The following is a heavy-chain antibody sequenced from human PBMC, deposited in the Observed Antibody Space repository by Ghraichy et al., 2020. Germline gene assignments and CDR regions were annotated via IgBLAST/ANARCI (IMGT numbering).Heavy chain of an antibody. CDR3: AKSGYWGGYHYFDY. D-gene: IGHD2-21*01. J-gene: IGHJ4*02. CDR2: MYRSGSS. CDR1: GASVTNYY. Sequence: ETLSLTCTVSGASVTNYYWSWIRQPPGKGLEWIGYMYRSGSSNYNPSLKSRVTMSVETSTNQFSLTLSSVTAADTAVYYCAKSGYWGGYHYFDYWGQGTLVTVSS. V-gene: IGHV4-59*02.